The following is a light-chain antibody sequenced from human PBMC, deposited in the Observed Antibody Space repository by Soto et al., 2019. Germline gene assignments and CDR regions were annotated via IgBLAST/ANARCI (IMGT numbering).Light chain of an antibody. CDR2: AAS. V-gene: IGKV1-9*01. CDR1: QGIASY. J-gene: IGKJ3*01. CDR3: QQLTSYFT. Sequence: IQLTQSPSSLSASVGDRVTITCRASQGIASYLAWYQQKPGKAPKLLIYAASSLQSGVPSRFRGSGSGTDFTLTITSLHPEDFATYYCQQLTSYFTFVPGTKVDI.